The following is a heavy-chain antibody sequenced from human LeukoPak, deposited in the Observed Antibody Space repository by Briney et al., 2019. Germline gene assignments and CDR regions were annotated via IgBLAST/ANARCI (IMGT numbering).Heavy chain of an antibody. CDR1: GFAFSNAW. J-gene: IGHJ4*02. V-gene: IGHV3-15*01. Sequence: PGGSLRLSCAASGFAFSNAWMSWVRQAPGKGLEWVGRIKSKTDGGTTDYAAPVKGRFTISRDDSKNTLYLQMNSLKTEDTAVYYCTTVRGWNYALDYWGQGTLVTVSS. CDR3: TTVRGWNYALDY. D-gene: IGHD1-7*01. CDR2: IKSKTDGGTT.